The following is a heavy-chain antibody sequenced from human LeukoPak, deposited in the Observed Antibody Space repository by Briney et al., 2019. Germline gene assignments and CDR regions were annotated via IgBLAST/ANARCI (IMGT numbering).Heavy chain of an antibody. J-gene: IGHJ3*02. V-gene: IGHV1-2*02. Sequence: ASVKVSCKASGYTFTGYYMHWVRQAPGQGLEWMGWINPNSGGTNYAQKFQGRVTMTRDTSISTAYMELNGLRSDDTAVYYCARAITMVRGVIHRNAFDIWGQGTMVTVSS. CDR1: GYTFTGYY. CDR2: INPNSGGT. D-gene: IGHD3-10*01. CDR3: ARAITMVRGVIHRNAFDI.